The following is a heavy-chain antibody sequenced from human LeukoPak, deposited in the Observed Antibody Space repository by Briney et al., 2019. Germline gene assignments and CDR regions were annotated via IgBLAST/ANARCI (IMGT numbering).Heavy chain of an antibody. J-gene: IGHJ3*01. V-gene: IGHV3-21*01. CDR2: ISSSSSYI. CDR3: ARPRYCSSISCYFHAFDV. Sequence: GGSPRLSCAASGFTFSSYSMNWVRQAPGKGLEWVSSISSSSSYIYYADSVKGRFTISRDNAKNSLYLQMNSLRAEDTAVYYCARPRYCSSISCYFHAFDVWGQGTMVTVSS. D-gene: IGHD2-2*01. CDR1: GFTFSSYS.